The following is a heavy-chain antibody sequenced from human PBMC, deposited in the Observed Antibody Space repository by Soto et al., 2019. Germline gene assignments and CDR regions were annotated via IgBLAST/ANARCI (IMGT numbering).Heavy chain of an antibody. Sequence: GSLRLSCAASGFTVSNNYITWVRQAPGKGLEWVSVIYSGGSIYYADSVKGRFTISRDNSKNTLYLQMNSLGAEDTAIYYCAREFRPTGSRYAFDIWGQGTMVTVSS. CDR1: GFTVSNNY. V-gene: IGHV3-66*01. D-gene: IGHD1-26*01. CDR2: IYSGGSI. J-gene: IGHJ3*02. CDR3: AREFRPTGSRYAFDI.